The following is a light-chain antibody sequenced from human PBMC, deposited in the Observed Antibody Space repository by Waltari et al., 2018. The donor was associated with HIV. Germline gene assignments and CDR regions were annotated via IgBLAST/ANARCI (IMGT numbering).Light chain of an antibody. CDR1: SSDVGGYEY. CDR3: ASYGDTNRVL. V-gene: IGLV2-8*01. Sequence: QSALTQPPSASGSLGQSVTISCTGTSSDVGGYEYVSWYQQHPDKAPKLIIYEFNKRPSGGPDRFSGSKSDNTASLTVAGRQDDDEAHYYCASYGDTNRVLFGGGTRVTVL. CDR2: EFN. J-gene: IGLJ6*01.